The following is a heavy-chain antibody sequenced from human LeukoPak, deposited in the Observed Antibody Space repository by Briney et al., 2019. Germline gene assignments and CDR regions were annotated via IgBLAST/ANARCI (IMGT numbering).Heavy chain of an antibody. Sequence: SGGSLRLSCAASGFTFSRYNMNWVRQAPGKGLEWVSSISTSGSYIYYADSVKGRFTISRDNAKNSLFLQMSSLRADDTAVYYCAREYESDFWGQGTLATVSS. CDR1: GFTFSRYN. D-gene: IGHD3-3*01. V-gene: IGHV3-21*01. J-gene: IGHJ4*02. CDR3: AREYESDF. CDR2: ISTSGSYI.